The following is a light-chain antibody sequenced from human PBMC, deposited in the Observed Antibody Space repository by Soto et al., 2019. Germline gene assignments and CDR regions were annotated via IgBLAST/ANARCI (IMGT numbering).Light chain of an antibody. Sequence: QSALTQPASVSGSPGQSITISCTGTSNDVGGYNYVSWYQQQPGKAPKLIIYEVSHRPSGISNRFSGSKSGNTASLTISGLHVEDEADYDCSSHSATSPYVFGTGTKLTVL. V-gene: IGLV2-14*01. CDR1: SNDVGGYNY. CDR3: SSHSATSPYV. J-gene: IGLJ1*01. CDR2: EVS.